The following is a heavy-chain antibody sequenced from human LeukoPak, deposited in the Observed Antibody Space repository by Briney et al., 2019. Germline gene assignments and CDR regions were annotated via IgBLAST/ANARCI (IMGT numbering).Heavy chain of an antibody. CDR1: GASMTSHY. CDR3: AKEGGPARPGLDY. Sequence: SETLSLTCTVSGASMTSHYWTWMRQDPGTRLEWIGNIFHTGSTSYNPALESRVTISLDTSNNQFSLKMTSVTPADTAVYYCAKEGGPARPGLDYWGQGTLVTVSS. CDR2: IFHTGST. V-gene: IGHV4-59*11. J-gene: IGHJ4*02. D-gene: IGHD6-6*01.